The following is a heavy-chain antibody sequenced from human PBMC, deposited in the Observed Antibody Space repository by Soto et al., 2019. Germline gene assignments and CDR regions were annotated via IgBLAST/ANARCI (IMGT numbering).Heavy chain of an antibody. V-gene: IGHV1-69*05. J-gene: IGHJ6*04. Sequence: ASVKVSCKASGGTFSSYAISWVRQAPGQGLEWMGGIIPIFGTANYALKLRGRVTISSDMSVNTAYTELSSLRSEDMVLECLLWFLLLLLHGSLMDVWGKGTTVTVSS. CDR3: LWFLLLLLHGSLMDV. CDR2: IIPIFGTA. D-gene: IGHD3-3*01. CDR1: GGTFSSYA.